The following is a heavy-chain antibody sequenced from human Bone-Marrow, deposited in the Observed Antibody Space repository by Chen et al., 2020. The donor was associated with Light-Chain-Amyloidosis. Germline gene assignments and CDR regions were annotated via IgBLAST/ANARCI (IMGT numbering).Heavy chain of an antibody. CDR3: ARRRDGYNFDY. D-gene: IGHD5-12*01. V-gene: IGHV5-51*01. Sequence: EVHLERPGPEVKKPGASLKLSGKGPGYTFPNYWLGWVRQMPGKGLEWMGVIYPDDSDARYSPSVEGQVTISADKSITTAYLQWRSLKASDTAMYYCARRRDGYNFDYWGQGTLVTVSS. CDR2: IYPDDSDA. CDR1: GYTFPNYW. J-gene: IGHJ4*02.